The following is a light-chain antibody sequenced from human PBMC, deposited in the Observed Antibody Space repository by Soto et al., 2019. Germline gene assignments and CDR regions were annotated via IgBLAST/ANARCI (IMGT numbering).Light chain of an antibody. V-gene: IGKV1-39*01. Sequence: DIQLTQAPSFLSASAGDRVTITCRASQVISSYLAWYQQKPGRAPKLLIYAASSLQSGVPSRFSGSGSGTDFTLTISSLQPEDFATYYCQQSYSILITFGQGTRLEI. CDR1: QVISSY. CDR2: AAS. J-gene: IGKJ5*01. CDR3: QQSYSILIT.